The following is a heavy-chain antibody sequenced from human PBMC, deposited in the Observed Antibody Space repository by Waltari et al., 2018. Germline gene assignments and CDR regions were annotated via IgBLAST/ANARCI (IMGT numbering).Heavy chain of an antibody. V-gene: IGHV3-74*01. J-gene: IGHJ5*02. Sequence: EVQLVESGGGLVQPGGSLRLSCAASGVTFSSYWMHLVRTAPGKGLVWVSRSNSDGSSTSYADSVKGRFTISRDNAKNTLYLQMNSLRAEDTAVYYCAREALSKQWLVGWFDPWGQGTLVTVSS. D-gene: IGHD6-19*01. CDR1: GVTFSSYW. CDR3: AREALSKQWLVGWFDP. CDR2: SNSDGSST.